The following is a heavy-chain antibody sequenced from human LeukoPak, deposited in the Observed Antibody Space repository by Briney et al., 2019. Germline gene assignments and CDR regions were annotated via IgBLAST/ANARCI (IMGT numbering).Heavy chain of an antibody. Sequence: PSETLSLTCTVSGGSISSSSYYWGWIRQPPGKGLEWIGSIYHSGSTYYNPSLKSRVTISVDTSKNQFSLKLSSVTAADTAVYYCARVPEHYYYYMDVWGKGTTVTVSS. CDR1: GGSISSSSYY. CDR2: IYHSGST. V-gene: IGHV4-39*07. CDR3: ARVPEHYYYYMDV. J-gene: IGHJ6*03.